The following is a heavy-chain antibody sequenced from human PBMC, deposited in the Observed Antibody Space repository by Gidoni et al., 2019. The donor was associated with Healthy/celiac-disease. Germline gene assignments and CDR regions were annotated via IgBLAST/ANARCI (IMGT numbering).Heavy chain of an antibody. CDR3: ASSPNDFDWLYGSGLYFDY. V-gene: IGHV4-39*01. J-gene: IGHJ4*02. Sequence: QLQLQESGPGLVKPSETLSLTCTVSGGSISSSSYYWGWIRQPPGKGLEWIGSIYYSGSTYYNPSLKSRVTISVDTSKNQFSLKLSSVTAADTAVYYCASSPNDFDWLYGSGLYFDYWGQGTLVTVSS. D-gene: IGHD3-9*01. CDR2: IYYSGST. CDR1: GGSISSSSYY.